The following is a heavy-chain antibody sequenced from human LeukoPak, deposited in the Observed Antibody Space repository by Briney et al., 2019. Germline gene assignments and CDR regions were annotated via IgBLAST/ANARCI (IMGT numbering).Heavy chain of an antibody. CDR2: IGRAI. CDR1: GFTFSSYG. CDR3: ARDHAYAFDI. J-gene: IGHJ3*02. V-gene: IGHV3-48*01. Sequence: GGSLRLSCAASGFTFSSYGMHWVRQAPGKGLEWISYIGRAIYYADSVKGRFTISRDNAKNSLFLQMNSLRAEDTAVYYCARDHAYAFDIWGQGTLVTVSS. D-gene: IGHD2-2*01.